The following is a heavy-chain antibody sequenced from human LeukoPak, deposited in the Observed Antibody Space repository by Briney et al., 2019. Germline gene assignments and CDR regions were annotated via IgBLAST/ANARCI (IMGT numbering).Heavy chain of an antibody. CDR2: INPNSGGT. D-gene: IGHD1-26*01. J-gene: IGHJ5*02. CDR1: GYTFTGYY. Sequence: GASVKVSCKASGYTFTGYYMHWVRQAPGQGLEWMGWINPNSGGTNYAQKFQGRVTITADESTSTAYMELSSLRSEDTAVYYCATWEWELLRNWFDPWGQGTLVTVSS. V-gene: IGHV1-2*02. CDR3: ATWEWELLRNWFDP.